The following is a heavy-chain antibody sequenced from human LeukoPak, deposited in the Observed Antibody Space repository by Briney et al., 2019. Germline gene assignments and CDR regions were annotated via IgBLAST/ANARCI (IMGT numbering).Heavy chain of an antibody. Sequence: PGRSLRLSCAASGFTFSSYAMHWVRQAPGKGLEWVAVISYDGSNKYYADSVKGRFTISRDNSKNTLYLQMNSLRAEDTAVYYCARDGGGYVLYYYYYMDVWGKGTTVSVSS. J-gene: IGHJ6*03. V-gene: IGHV3-30*04. D-gene: IGHD5-12*01. CDR3: ARDGGGYVLYYYYYMDV. CDR1: GFTFSSYA. CDR2: ISYDGSNK.